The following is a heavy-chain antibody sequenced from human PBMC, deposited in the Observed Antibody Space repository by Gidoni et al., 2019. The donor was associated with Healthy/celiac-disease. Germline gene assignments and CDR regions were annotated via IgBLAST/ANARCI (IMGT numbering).Heavy chain of an antibody. CDR2: INPSGGST. Sequence: QVQLVQSGAEVKKPGASVKVSCKASGYTFPSYYMHWVRQAPGHGLEWMGIINPSGGSTSYAQKFQGRVTMTRDTSTSTVYMELSSLRSEDTAVYYCARDLPRSLRFLGIWGYYGMDVWGQGTTVTVSS. J-gene: IGHJ6*02. CDR3: ARDLPRSLRFLGIWGYYGMDV. V-gene: IGHV1-46*01. D-gene: IGHD3-3*01. CDR1: GYTFPSYY.